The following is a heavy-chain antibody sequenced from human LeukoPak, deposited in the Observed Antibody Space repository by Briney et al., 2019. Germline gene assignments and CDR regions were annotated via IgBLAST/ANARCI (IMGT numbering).Heavy chain of an antibody. CDR1: GGSFSGYY. J-gene: IGHJ4*02. D-gene: IGHD3-9*01. V-gene: IGHV4-34*01. Sequence: SETLSLTCAVYGGSFSGYYWSWIRQPPGKGLEWIGEINHSGSTNYNPSLKSRVTISVDTSKNQFSLKLSSVTAADTAVYYCARGPIQYFDWFPTGYYFDYWGQGTLVTVSS. CDR3: ARGPIQYFDWFPTGYYFDY. CDR2: INHSGST.